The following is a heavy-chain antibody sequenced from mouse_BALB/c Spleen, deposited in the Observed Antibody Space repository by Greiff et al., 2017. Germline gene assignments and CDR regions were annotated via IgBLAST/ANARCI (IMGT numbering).Heavy chain of an antibody. CDR3: AKTTVVVYAMDY. CDR2: IWGDGST. D-gene: IGHD1-1*01. CDR1: GFSLTGYG. Sequence: VKVVESGPGLVAPSQSLSITCTVSGFSLTGYGVNWVRQPPGKGLEWLGMIWGDGSTDYNSALISRLSISKDNSKSQVFLKLNSLQTDDTATYYCAKTTVVVYAMDYWGQGTSVTVSS. V-gene: IGHV2-6-7*01. J-gene: IGHJ4*01.